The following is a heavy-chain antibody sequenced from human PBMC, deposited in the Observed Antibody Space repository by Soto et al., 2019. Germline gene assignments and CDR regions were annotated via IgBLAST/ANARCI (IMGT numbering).Heavy chain of an antibody. CDR3: ARGQWLVLWDY. Sequence: QVQLVPSGAEVRKPGASVKVSCKASGYTFASYGIGWVRQAPGQGLEWMGWISVYKGDTNYAHKFQDRVTMTTDTPTNTAYMELRSLRSDDTAIYYFARGQWLVLWDYWGQGTLVAVSS. V-gene: IGHV1-18*01. CDR2: ISVYKGDT. D-gene: IGHD6-19*01. CDR1: GYTFASYG. J-gene: IGHJ4*02.